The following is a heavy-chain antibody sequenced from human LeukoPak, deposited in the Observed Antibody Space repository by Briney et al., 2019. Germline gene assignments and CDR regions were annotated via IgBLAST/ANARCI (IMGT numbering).Heavy chain of an antibody. V-gene: IGHV1-69*13. Sequence: SVKVSCKASGGTFISYAISWVRQAPGQGLEWMGGIITNFGTTNYAQKYQGRVTITADESTSTVYMELSSLRSEDTAVYYCARPRTYYDFWRGYPPFDYWGQGTLVTVSS. D-gene: IGHD3-3*01. CDR2: IITNFGTT. CDR3: ARPRTYYDFWRGYPPFDY. J-gene: IGHJ4*02. CDR1: GGTFISYA.